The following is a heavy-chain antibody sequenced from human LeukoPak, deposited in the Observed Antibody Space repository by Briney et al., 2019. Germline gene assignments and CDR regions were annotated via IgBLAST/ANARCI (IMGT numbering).Heavy chain of an antibody. J-gene: IGHJ4*02. V-gene: IGHV1-2*06. CDR2: INPNSGGT. Sequence: GASVKVSCKASGYTFTGYYMHWVLQAPGQGLEWMGRINPNSGGTNYAQKFQGRVTMTRDTSISTAYMELSRLRSDDTAVYYCARDLYRWNSLDYWGQGTLVTVSS. CDR1: GYTFTGYY. D-gene: IGHD1-7*01. CDR3: ARDLYRWNSLDY.